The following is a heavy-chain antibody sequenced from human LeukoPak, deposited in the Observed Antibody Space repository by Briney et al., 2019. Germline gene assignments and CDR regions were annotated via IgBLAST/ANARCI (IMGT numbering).Heavy chain of an antibody. V-gene: IGHV4-59*01. CDR3: ARLSPYSYGYRWFDP. D-gene: IGHD5-18*01. CDR1: GGSISSYY. J-gene: IGHJ5*02. CDR2: IYYSGST. Sequence: SETLSLTCTDSGGSISSYYWSWIRQPPGKGLEWIGYIYYSGSTNYNPSLKSRVTISVDTSKNQFSLKLSSVTAADTAVYYCARLSPYSYGYRWFDPWGQGTLVTVSS.